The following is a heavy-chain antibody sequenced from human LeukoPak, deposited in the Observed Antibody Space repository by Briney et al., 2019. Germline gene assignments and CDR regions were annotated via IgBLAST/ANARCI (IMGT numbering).Heavy chain of an antibody. D-gene: IGHD3-9*01. Sequence: SGILSLTCAVSGGSISSSNWWSWVRQPPGKGLEWIGEIYHSGSTNYNPSLKSRVTISVDKPKNQFSLKLGSVTAADTAEYYCARVLTDYDILTGSNWFDPWGQGTLVTVSS. CDR3: ARVLTDYDILTGSNWFDP. CDR2: IYHSGST. V-gene: IGHV4-4*02. CDR1: GGSISSSNW. J-gene: IGHJ5*02.